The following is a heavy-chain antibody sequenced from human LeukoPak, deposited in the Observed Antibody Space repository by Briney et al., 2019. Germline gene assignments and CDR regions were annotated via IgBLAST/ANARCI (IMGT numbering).Heavy chain of an antibody. CDR1: GYTLTELS. D-gene: IGHD2-8*01. J-gene: IGHJ6*03. CDR2: FDPEDGET. CDR3: ARSAENCSNGVCFTDYYMDV. Sequence: ASVKVSCKVSGYTLTELSMHWVRQAPGKGLEWMGGFDPEDGETIYAQKFQGRVTMTRDTSITTAYMELSSLTSDDTAVYFCARSAENCSNGVCFTDYYMDVWGKGTTVTVSS. V-gene: IGHV1-24*01.